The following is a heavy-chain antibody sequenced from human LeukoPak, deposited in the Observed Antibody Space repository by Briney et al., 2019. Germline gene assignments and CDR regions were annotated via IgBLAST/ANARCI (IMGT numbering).Heavy chain of an antibody. V-gene: IGHV4-61*05. J-gene: IGHJ4*01. CDR3: VRLDASSAHFSGSFPDY. Sequence: KPSETLSHTRTLSGGSLTKRKSFRGWIRQPPGRGLEWIAYVAYYGVRTRADYNPSLMSRVTIYADNSKNQFSLKFRSVTAADTAVYYCVRLDASSAHFSGSFPDYWGHGTLVTVSS. D-gene: IGHD3-10*01. CDR2: VAYYGVRT. CDR1: GGSLTKRKSF.